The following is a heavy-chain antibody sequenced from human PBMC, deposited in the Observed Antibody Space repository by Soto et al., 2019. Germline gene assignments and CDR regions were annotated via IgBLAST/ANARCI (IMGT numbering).Heavy chain of an antibody. CDR3: ARGYCESLRAGRRADQ. D-gene: IGHD3-3*01. Sequence: PSGTLSLTCAVCGGSLRSYYVTWIRQTPGKGLEWIGEINHSGSTNYNPSLKSRVTISVDTSKNQFSLKLSPVTAADTAVYYCARGYCESLRAGRRADQWGHGTLVIVSS. CDR1: GGSLRSYY. CDR2: INHSGST. V-gene: IGHV4-34*01. J-gene: IGHJ5*02.